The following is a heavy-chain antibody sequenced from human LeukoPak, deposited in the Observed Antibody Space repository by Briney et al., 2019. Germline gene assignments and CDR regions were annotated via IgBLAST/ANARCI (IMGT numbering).Heavy chain of an antibody. CDR2: IYTSGST. D-gene: IGHD1-1*01. CDR1: GGSISSGSNY. CDR3: ARGTTATRGWFDP. Sequence: SQTLSLTCTVSGGSISSGSNYWSWIRQPAGKGLEWIGRIYTSGSTNYNPSLKSRVTISVDTSKNQFSLKLSSVTAADTAVYYCARGTTATRGWFDPWGQGTLVTVSS. J-gene: IGHJ5*02. V-gene: IGHV4-61*02.